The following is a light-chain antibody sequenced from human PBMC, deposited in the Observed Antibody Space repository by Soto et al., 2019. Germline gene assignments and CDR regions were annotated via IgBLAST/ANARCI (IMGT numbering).Light chain of an antibody. CDR3: QQGYSNPWT. J-gene: IGKJ1*01. V-gene: IGKV1-5*03. Sequence: DIQMTQSPSSLSASVGVRVTITCRASQSIGTWFAWHQQNTGKAPKLLIYKASTLESGVPSRFSGSGSGTNFTLSLNSLQPEDFATYYCQQGYSNPWTFGQGTKVDNK. CDR2: KAS. CDR1: QSIGTW.